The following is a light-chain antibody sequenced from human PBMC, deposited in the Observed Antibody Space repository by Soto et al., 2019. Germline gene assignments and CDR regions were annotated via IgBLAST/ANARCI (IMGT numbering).Light chain of an antibody. J-gene: IGKJ4*01. Sequence: DLQLTQSPSFLSASVGDRVTITCRASQGISSSLAWYQQKPGRAPELLIYAASILQSGVPSRFSGSGSGTEFTLTISSLQPEDFATYYCQQINSFPLTFGGGTKVEIK. CDR1: QGISSS. CDR2: AAS. CDR3: QQINSFPLT. V-gene: IGKV1-9*01.